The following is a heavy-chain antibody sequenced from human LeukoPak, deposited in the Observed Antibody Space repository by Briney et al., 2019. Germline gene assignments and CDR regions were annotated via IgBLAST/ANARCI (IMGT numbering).Heavy chain of an antibody. V-gene: IGHV3-30*18. CDR3: AKDDYGDYAGGYNWFDP. J-gene: IGHJ5*02. CDR2: ISYDGSNK. Sequence: PGGSLRLSCAASGFTFSSYGMHWARQAPGKGLEWVAVISYDGSNKYYADSVKGRFTISRDNSKNTLYLQMNSLRAEDTAVYYCAKDDYGDYAGGYNWFDPWGQGTLVTVSS. CDR1: GFTFSSYG. D-gene: IGHD4-17*01.